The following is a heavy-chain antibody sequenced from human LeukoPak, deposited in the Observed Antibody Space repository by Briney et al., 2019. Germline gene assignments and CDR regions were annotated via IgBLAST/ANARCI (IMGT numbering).Heavy chain of an antibody. V-gene: IGHV1-69*04. CDR2: IIPILGIA. J-gene: IGHJ4*02. CDR3: ARDKEQLVLAY. D-gene: IGHD6-13*01. CDR1: GGTFSSYA. Sequence: ASVKVSCKASGGTFSSYAISWVRQAPGQGLEWMGRIIPILGIANYAQKFQGRVTITADKSTSTASMELSSLRSEDTAVYYCARDKEQLVLAYWGQGTLVTVSS.